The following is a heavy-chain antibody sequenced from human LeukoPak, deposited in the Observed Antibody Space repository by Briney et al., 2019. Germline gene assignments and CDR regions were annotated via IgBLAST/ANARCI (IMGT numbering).Heavy chain of an antibody. CDR2: IIPILGIA. V-gene: IGHV1-69*04. D-gene: IGHD1-1*01. CDR3: ARDLEIDY. J-gene: IGHJ4*02. CDR1: GGTFSSYA. Sequence: SVKVSCKASGGTFSSYAISWVRQAPGQGLEWMGRIIPILGIANYAQKFQGRVTMTRDTSTSTVYMELSSLRSEDTAVYYCARDLEIDYWGQGTLVTVSS.